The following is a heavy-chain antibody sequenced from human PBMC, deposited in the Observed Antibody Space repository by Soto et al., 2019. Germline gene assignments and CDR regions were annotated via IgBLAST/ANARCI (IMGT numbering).Heavy chain of an antibody. Sequence: ASVKVSCKASGYTFTSYAMHWVRQAPGQRLEWMGWINAGNGNTKYSQKFQGRVTITRDTSASTAYMELSSLRSEDTAVYYCERSRGRWLFGYFDYWGQGTLVTVSS. J-gene: IGHJ4*02. V-gene: IGHV1-3*01. CDR3: ERSRGRWLFGYFDY. CDR2: INAGNGNT. D-gene: IGHD3-22*01. CDR1: GYTFTSYA.